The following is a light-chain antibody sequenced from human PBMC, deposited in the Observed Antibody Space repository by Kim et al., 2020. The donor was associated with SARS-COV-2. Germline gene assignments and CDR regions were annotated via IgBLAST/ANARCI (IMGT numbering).Light chain of an antibody. Sequence: EIVLTQSPGTLSLSPGERATLSCRASQTVSRNQLAWYQQKPGQAPRLLIYGASSRATGIPDRLSGRGSGTDFSLTISRLEPEDCAVYYCQQYGNSRTFGQGTKVDIK. CDR3: QQYGNSRT. CDR1: QTVSRNQ. CDR2: GAS. J-gene: IGKJ1*01. V-gene: IGKV3-20*01.